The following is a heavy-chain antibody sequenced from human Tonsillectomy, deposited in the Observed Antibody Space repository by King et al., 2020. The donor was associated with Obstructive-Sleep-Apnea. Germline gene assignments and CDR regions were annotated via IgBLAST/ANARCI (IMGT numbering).Heavy chain of an antibody. CDR2: ISSNGGST. J-gene: IGHJ4*02. V-gene: IGHV3-64D*06. Sequence: EVQLVESGGGLVQPGGSLRLSCSASGFTFSSYAMHWVRQAPGKGLEYVSVISSNGGSTYYADSVKGRFTISRDNSKNTLYLQMSSLRAEDTAVYYCVKSDDILTGYYVYFDYWGQGTLVTVSS. CDR3: VKSDDILTGYYVYFDY. CDR1: GFTFSSYA. D-gene: IGHD3-9*01.